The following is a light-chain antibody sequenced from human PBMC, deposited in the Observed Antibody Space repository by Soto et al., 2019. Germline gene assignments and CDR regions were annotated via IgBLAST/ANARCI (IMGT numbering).Light chain of an antibody. CDR3: QQYNNWPRT. Sequence: EIVMTQSPATLSVSPGGRATLSCRASQSVSSDLAWYHQKPGQAPRLLIYGASTRATGIPARFRGSGSGKEFTLTINSLQSEDFAVYYCQQYNNWPRTFGQGTKVDI. J-gene: IGKJ1*01. CDR2: GAS. V-gene: IGKV3-15*01. CDR1: QSVSSD.